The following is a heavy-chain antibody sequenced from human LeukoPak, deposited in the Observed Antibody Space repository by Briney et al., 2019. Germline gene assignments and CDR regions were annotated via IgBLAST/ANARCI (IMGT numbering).Heavy chain of an antibody. Sequence: KSGGSLRLSCAASGFTFSSYSMNWVRRAPGKGLEWVSSISSSSSYIYYADSVKGRFTISRDNAKNSLYLQMNSLRAEDTAVYYCARDLHSSGYYDRLPSFGYFDYWGQGTLVTVSS. J-gene: IGHJ4*02. CDR3: ARDLHSSGYYDRLPSFGYFDY. CDR2: ISSSSSYI. D-gene: IGHD3-22*01. V-gene: IGHV3-21*01. CDR1: GFTFSSYS.